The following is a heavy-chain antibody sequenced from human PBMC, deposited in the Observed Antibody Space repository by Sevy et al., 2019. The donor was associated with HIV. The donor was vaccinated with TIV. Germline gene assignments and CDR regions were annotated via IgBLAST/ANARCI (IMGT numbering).Heavy chain of an antibody. CDR2: ISGDTYYT. V-gene: IGHV3-21*01. D-gene: IGHD2-2*01. Sequence: GGSLRLSCNASGITFSTSVMNWVRQSPDRGLEWVSSISGDTYYTHYADSMRGRFIVSRDNAKNSLFLEMNSLTVEDTADHYCTRASLLGYCSTTSCYYAFDIWGTGTVVSVSS. J-gene: IGHJ3*02. CDR3: TRASLLGYCSTTSCYYAFDI. CDR1: GITFSTSV.